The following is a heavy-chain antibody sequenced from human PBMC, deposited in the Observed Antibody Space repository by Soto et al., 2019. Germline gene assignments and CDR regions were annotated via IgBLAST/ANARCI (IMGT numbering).Heavy chain of an antibody. V-gene: IGHV3-23*01. CDR3: AKDKGAGGGRGFDY. CDR1: GFTFSKYA. CDR2: ISGIGDHT. Sequence: EVQLLEAGGGLAQPGGSLRPSCAASGFTFSKYAMSWVRQAPGKGLEWVSAISGIGDHTYYAYSVKGRFTISGDQSKNTLSPQMNCLRADDTAIYYCAKDKGAGGGRGFDYGGQGTLVCLSS. D-gene: IGHD2-15*01. J-gene: IGHJ4*02.